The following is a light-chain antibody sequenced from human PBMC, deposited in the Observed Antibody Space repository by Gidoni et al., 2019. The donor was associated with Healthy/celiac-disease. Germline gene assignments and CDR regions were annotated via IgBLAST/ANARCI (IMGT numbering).Light chain of an antibody. Sequence: ELVLTQSPATLSLSPGERAPLPFRASQSVSSYLAWYQQKPGQAPRLLIYDASNRATGIPARFSGSGSGSDFALTISSLEPEDFAVYYCQRRSNWPPGAFXGXTKVEIK. V-gene: IGKV3-11*01. J-gene: IGKJ4*01. CDR3: QRRSNWPPGA. CDR1: QSVSSY. CDR2: DAS.